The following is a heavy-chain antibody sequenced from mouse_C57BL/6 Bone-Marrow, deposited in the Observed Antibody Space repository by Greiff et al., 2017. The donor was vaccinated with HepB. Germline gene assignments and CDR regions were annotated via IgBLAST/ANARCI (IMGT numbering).Heavy chain of an antibody. Sequence: VKLEESGPGLVAPSQSLSITCTVSGFSLTSYGVHWVRQPPGKGLEWLVVIWSDGSTTYNSALKSRLSISKDNSKSQVFLKMNSLQTDDTAMYYWARSLITTVVGYAMDYWGQGTSVTVSS. V-gene: IGHV2-6*03. J-gene: IGHJ4*01. D-gene: IGHD1-1*01. CDR3: ARSLITTVVGYAMDY. CDR2: IWSDGST. CDR1: GFSLTSYG.